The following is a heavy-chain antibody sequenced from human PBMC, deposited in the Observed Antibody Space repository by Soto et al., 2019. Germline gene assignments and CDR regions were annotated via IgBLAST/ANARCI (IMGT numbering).Heavy chain of an antibody. V-gene: IGHV6-1*01. CDR1: GDSVSSNSAA. Sequence: QVQLQQSGPGLVKPSQTLSLTCAISGDSVSSNSAAWNWIRQSPSRGLEWLGRTYYRSKWYNDYAVSVKSRITINPDTSKNQFSLQLNSVTPEDTAVYYCARGPRIAAADLYYYYYGMDVWGQGTTVTVSS. CDR2: TYYRSKWYN. J-gene: IGHJ6*02. D-gene: IGHD6-13*01. CDR3: ARGPRIAAADLYYYYYGMDV.